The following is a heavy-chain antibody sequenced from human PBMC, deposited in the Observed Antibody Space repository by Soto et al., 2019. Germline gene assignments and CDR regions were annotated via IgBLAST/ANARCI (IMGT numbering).Heavy chain of an antibody. CDR2: ISGSGGST. J-gene: IGHJ4*02. CDR1: GFTFSSYA. V-gene: IGHV3-23*01. Sequence: EVQLLESGGGLVQPGGSLRLSCAASGFTFSSYAMSWVRQAPGKGLEWVSAISGSGGSTYYADSVKGRFTISRDNSKNTLYLQLNSLRSEDTAVYYCAKGDTQSGPIDYWGQGTLVTVSS. D-gene: IGHD3-10*01. CDR3: AKGDTQSGPIDY.